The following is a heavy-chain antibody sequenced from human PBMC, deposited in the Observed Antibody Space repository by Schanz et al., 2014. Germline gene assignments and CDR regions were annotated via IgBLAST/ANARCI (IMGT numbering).Heavy chain of an antibody. CDR3: ARDRDQWDGNFCDF. CDR1: GYTFTSSG. V-gene: IGHV1-18*01. D-gene: IGHD1-26*01. J-gene: IGHJ4*02. CDR2: INGYNAHT. Sequence: QVQLVQSGDEVKKPGASVKVSCKASGYTFTSSGFSWVRQAPGQGLEWMGWINGYNAHTNYAQKFQGRVTMTTDTSTSTVYMELRSLRSDDTAVYYCARDRDQWDGNFCDFWGQGTLVTVSS.